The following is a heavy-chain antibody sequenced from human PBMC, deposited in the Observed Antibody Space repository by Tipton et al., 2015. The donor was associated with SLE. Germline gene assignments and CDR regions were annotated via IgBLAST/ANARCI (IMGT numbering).Heavy chain of an antibody. Sequence: SGFTFSSYGMHWVRQAPGKGLEWVAFIRYDGSNKYYADSVKGRFTISRDNSKNTLYLQMNSLRAEDTAVYYCAKVAGGGYDAFDIWGQGTMVTVSS. V-gene: IGHV3-30*02. D-gene: IGHD3-16*01. CDR3: AKVAGGGYDAFDI. J-gene: IGHJ3*02. CDR2: IRYDGSNK. CDR1: GFTFSSYG.